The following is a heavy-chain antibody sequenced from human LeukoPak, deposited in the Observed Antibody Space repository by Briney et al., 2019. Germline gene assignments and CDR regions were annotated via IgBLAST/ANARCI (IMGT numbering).Heavy chain of an antibody. J-gene: IGHJ4*02. V-gene: IGHV3-21*01. CDR1: GFTFSSYS. D-gene: IGHD1-7*01. Sequence: GGSLRLSCAASGFTFSSYSMNWVRQAPGKGLEWVSSISSSSSYIYYADSVKGRFAISRDNAKNSLYLQMNSLRAEDTAVYYCATINWNYVVGSDYWGQGTLVTVSS. CDR2: ISSSSSYI. CDR3: ATINWNYVVGSDY.